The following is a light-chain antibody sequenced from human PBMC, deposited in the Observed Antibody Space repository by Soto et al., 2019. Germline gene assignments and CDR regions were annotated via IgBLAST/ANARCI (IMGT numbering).Light chain of an antibody. CDR3: QQYNTYSPT. CDR2: KAS. V-gene: IGKV1-5*03. CDR1: QSISGW. Sequence: EIHMTQSPSTLSAFVGDRVTIPCRASQSISGWLAWYQQKPGKAPHLLIYKASSLESGVPSRFSGSGSGTEFTLTISSLQPDDFATYYCQQYNTYSPTFGQGTKVDIK. J-gene: IGKJ1*01.